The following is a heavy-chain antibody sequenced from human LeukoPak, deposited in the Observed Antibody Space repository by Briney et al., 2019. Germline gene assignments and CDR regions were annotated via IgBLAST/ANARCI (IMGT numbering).Heavy chain of an antibody. CDR3: ARGGVVVVAATGGWFDP. Sequence: SVKVSCKASGGTFSSYAISWVRQAPGQGLEWMGGIIPIFGTANYAQKFQGRVTITTDESTSTAYMELSSLRSEDTAVYYCARGGVVVVAATGGWFDPWGQGTLVTVSP. D-gene: IGHD2-15*01. V-gene: IGHV1-69*05. CDR2: IIPIFGTA. J-gene: IGHJ5*02. CDR1: GGTFSSYA.